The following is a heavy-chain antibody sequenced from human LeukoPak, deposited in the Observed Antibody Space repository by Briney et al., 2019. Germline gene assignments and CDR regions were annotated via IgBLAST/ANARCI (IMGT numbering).Heavy chain of an antibody. CDR1: GYSIISDYF. CDR2: IFHSGSV. CDR3: ARGFYYYDI. J-gene: IGHJ3*02. V-gene: IGHV4-38-2*02. D-gene: IGHD3-22*01. Sequence: SETLSLTCIVSGYSIISDYFWGWVRQPPGKGPEWIGSIFHSGSVYYNPSLKSRVTISVDTSKNQFSLKLSSVTAADTAVYYCARGFYYYDIWGQGTMVTVSS.